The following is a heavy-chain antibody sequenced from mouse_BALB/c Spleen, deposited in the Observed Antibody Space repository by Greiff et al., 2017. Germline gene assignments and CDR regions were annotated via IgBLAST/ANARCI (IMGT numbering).Heavy chain of an antibody. CDR2: IDPANGNT. D-gene: IGHD1-1*01. V-gene: IGHV14-3*02. CDR3: NYGSSYGYFDV. Sequence: VQLKVSGAELVKPGASVKLSCTASGFNIKDTYMHWVKQRPEQGLEWIGRIDPANGNTKYDPKFQGKATITADTSSNTAYLQLSSLTSEDTAVYYCNYGSSYGYFDVWGAGTTVTVSS. CDR1: GFNIKDTY. J-gene: IGHJ1*01.